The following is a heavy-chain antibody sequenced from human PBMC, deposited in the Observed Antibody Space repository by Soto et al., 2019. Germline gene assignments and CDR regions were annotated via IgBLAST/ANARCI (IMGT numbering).Heavy chain of an antibody. CDR1: GGSISSGGYY. D-gene: IGHD2-15*01. V-gene: IGHV4-31*03. CDR2: IYYSGST. J-gene: IGHJ5*02. Sequence: SETLSLTCTVSGGSISSGGYYWSWIRQHPGKGLEWIGYIYYSGSTYYNPSLKSRVTISVDTSKNQFSLKLSSVTAADTAVYYCARIVVVVAARNNWLDPWGQGTLVTVSS. CDR3: ARIVVVVAARNNWLDP.